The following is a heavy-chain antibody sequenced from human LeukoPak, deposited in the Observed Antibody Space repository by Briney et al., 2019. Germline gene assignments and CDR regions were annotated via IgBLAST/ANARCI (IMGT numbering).Heavy chain of an antibody. D-gene: IGHD3-10*01. V-gene: IGHV3-23*01. Sequence: GGSLRLSCAASGFTFNNYAMTWVRQAPGKGLEWVSSISGSGDSTYYADSVKGRFTISRDNSKNTLCLQMNSLRAEDTAVYYCAKDRGIISDYWGQGTLVTVSS. CDR2: ISGSGDST. CDR3: AKDRGIISDY. CDR1: GFTFNNYA. J-gene: IGHJ4*02.